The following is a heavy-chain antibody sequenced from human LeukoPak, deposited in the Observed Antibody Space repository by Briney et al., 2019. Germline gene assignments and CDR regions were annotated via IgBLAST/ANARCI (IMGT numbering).Heavy chain of an antibody. V-gene: IGHV4-34*01. CDR1: GGSFSGYY. Sequence: SETLSLTSAVYGGSFSGYYWSWIRQPPEKGLEWVGEINHSGSTNYNPSLKSRVTISVDTSKNRFSLKLSSVTAADTAVYYCARGGSSGWDYFDYWGQGTLVTVSS. CDR3: ARGGSSGWDYFDY. J-gene: IGHJ4*02. D-gene: IGHD6-19*01. CDR2: INHSGST.